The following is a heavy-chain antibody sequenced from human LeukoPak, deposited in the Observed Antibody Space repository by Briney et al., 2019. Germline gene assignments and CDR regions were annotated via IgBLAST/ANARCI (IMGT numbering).Heavy chain of an antibody. CDR2: TYYSGST. CDR3: ARLFFPYWYFDL. Sequence: SETLSLTCAVSGGSISSSSYYRGWIRQPPGKGLEWIGSTYYSGSTYYNPSLKSRVTISVHTSKKQLSLKLNSVTAADTALYYCARLFFPYWYFDLWGRGTLVTVSS. V-gene: IGHV4-39*01. J-gene: IGHJ2*01. CDR1: GGSISSSSYY. D-gene: IGHD3-3*01.